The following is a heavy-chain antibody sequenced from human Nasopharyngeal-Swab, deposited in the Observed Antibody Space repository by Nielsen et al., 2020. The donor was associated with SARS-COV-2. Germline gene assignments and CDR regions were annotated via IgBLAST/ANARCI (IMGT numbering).Heavy chain of an antibody. J-gene: IGHJ3*02. Sequence: SETLSLICAVYGGSFSGYYWSWIRQPPGKGLEWIGEINHSGSTKFNPSLNSRVTISVDTSKNQFSLKLNSVTAADTAVYYCARDYGSGSYFDAFDIWGQGTLVTVSS. CDR3: ARDYGSGSYFDAFDI. CDR1: GGSFSGYY. V-gene: IGHV4-34*01. D-gene: IGHD3-10*01. CDR2: INHSGST.